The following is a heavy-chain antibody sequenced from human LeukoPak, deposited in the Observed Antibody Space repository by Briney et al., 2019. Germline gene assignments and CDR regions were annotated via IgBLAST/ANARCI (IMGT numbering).Heavy chain of an antibody. J-gene: IGHJ4*02. CDR2: IRYDGSNK. D-gene: IGHD4-17*01. Sequence: GGSLRLSCAASGFTFSSYGMHWVRQAPGKGLEWVAFIRYDGSNKYYADSVKGRFTISRDNSKNTLYLQMNSLRTEDTAVYYCVRGAYGDLPSGNWGQGTLVTVSS. CDR3: VRGAYGDLPSGN. CDR1: GFTFSSYG. V-gene: IGHV3-30*02.